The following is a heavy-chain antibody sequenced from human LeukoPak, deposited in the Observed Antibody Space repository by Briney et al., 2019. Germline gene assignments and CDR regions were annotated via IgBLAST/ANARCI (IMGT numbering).Heavy chain of an antibody. CDR3: AKAGSSAAGPRTYYYMDV. Sequence: GGSLRLSCAASGFTFSSYGMSWVRQAPGKGLEWVSAISGSGGSTYYADSVKGRFTISRDNPKNTLYLQMNSLRAEDTAVYYCAKAGSSAAGPRTYYYMDVWGKGTTVTISS. J-gene: IGHJ6*03. D-gene: IGHD6-13*01. CDR2: ISGSGGST. V-gene: IGHV3-23*01. CDR1: GFTFSSYG.